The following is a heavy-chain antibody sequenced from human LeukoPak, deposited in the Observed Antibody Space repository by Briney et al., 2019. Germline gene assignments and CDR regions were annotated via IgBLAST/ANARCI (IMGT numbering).Heavy chain of an antibody. CDR3: CSYYYDSSCYYYGPFDY. D-gene: IGHD3-22*01. V-gene: IGHV1-69*13. Sequence: SVKVSCKASGGTFSSYAISWVRQAPAQGLEWMGGIIPIVGTANYAQKFQDRVTITADESTSTAYMELSSLRSEDTAVYYCCSYYYDSSCYYYGPFDYGGQGTLVTVSS. CDR1: GGTFSSYA. CDR2: IIPIVGTA. J-gene: IGHJ4*02.